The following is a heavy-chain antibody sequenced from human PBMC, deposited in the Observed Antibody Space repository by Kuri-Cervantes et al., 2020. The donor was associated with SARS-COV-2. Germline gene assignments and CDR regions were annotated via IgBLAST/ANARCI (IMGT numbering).Heavy chain of an antibody. Sequence: ESLKISCTASGFIFSDYYMTWIRQAPGKGLEWIGSIYHSGSTYYNPSLKSRVTISVDTSKNQFSLKLSSVTAADTAVYYCARHGSSWAYYFDYWGQGTLVTVSS. J-gene: IGHJ4*02. CDR2: IYHSGST. CDR1: GFIFSDYY. V-gene: IGHV4-38-2*02. CDR3: ARHGSSWAYYFDY. D-gene: IGHD6-13*01.